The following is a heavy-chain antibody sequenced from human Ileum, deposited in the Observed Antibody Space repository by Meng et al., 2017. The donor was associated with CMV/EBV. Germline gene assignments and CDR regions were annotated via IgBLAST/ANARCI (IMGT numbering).Heavy chain of an antibody. CDR3: ARDFWSGYYTGFFDY. Sequence: GSLRLSCDVSGDSITKNNWWSWVRQAPGKGLEWIGEMFHTGNTYYNPSLKSRVTLSMDKSKNQFSLTLTSLTAADTAVYYCARDFWSGYYTGFFDYWGQGTLVTVSS. CDR2: MFHTGNT. J-gene: IGHJ4*02. V-gene: IGHV4-4*02. D-gene: IGHD3-3*01. CDR1: GDSITKNNW.